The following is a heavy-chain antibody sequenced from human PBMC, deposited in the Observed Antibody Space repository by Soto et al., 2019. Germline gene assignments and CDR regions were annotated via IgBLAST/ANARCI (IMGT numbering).Heavy chain of an antibody. V-gene: IGHV3-23*01. D-gene: IGHD4-17*01. CDR2: ISGSGGST. Sequence: GGSLRLSCAASGFTFSSYAMSWVRQAPGKGLEWVSAISGSGGSTYYADSVKGRFTISRDNSKNTLYLQMNSLRAEDTTVYYCAKLSTVTTNYFQHWGQGTLVTVSS. CDR3: AKLSTVTTNYFQH. J-gene: IGHJ1*01. CDR1: GFTFSSYA.